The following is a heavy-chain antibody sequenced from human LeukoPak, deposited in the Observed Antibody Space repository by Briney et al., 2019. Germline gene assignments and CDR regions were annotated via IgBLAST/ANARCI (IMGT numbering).Heavy chain of an antibody. J-gene: IGHJ5*02. V-gene: IGHV4-61*02. CDR2: IYTSGST. CDR1: GGSIISGSYY. CDR3: ARDPYYDFWSGGFDP. Sequence: SQTLSLTCTVSGGSIISGSYYWSWIRRPAGKGLEWIGRIYTSGSTNYNPSLKSRVTISVDTSKNQFSLKLSSVTAADTAVYYCARDPYYDFWSGGFDPWGQGTLVTVSS. D-gene: IGHD3-3*01.